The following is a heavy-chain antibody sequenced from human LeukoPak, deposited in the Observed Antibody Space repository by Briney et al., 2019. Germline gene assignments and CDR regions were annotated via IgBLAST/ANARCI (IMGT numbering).Heavy chain of an antibody. V-gene: IGHV3-53*01. CDR1: GFSVSNDY. CDR3: AGKSGSYKGFDY. Sequence: PGGSLRLSCAASGFSVSNDYTSWVRQAPGKGLEWVSAIYSGGNTYYADSVRGRFAISRDNSKNTLYLLMNSLRPEDTAVYYCAGKSGSYKGFDYWGLGTLVTVSS. D-gene: IGHD1-26*01. CDR2: IYSGGNT. J-gene: IGHJ4*02.